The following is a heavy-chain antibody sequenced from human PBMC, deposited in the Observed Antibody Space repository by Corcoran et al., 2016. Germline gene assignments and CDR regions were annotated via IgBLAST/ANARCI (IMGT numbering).Heavy chain of an antibody. J-gene: IGHJ3*02. CDR3: ARDFRASTDCSSTSCHRNAFDI. CDR1: GGSFSGYY. CDR2: INHSGST. D-gene: IGHD2-2*01. Sequence: QVQLQQWGAGLLKPSETLSLTCAVYGGSFSGYYWSWIRQPPGKGLEWIGEINHSGSTNYNPSLKSRVTISVDTSKNQFSLKLSSVTAADTAVYYCARDFRASTDCSSTSCHRNAFDIWGQGTMVTVSS. V-gene: IGHV4-34*01.